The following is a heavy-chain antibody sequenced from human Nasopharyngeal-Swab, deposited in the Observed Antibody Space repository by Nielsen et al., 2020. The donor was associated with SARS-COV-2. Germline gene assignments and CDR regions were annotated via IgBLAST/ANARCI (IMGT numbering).Heavy chain of an antibody. CDR2: ISYDESNK. J-gene: IGHJ4*02. CDR1: GFLSSSYA. CDR3: ARAGGGYSYADY. V-gene: IGHV3-30-3*01. D-gene: IGHD5-18*01. Sequence: GGPLRPSCPASGFLSSSYAMPWVRQAPGKGLEWVAVISYDESNKYYADSVKGRFTISRDNSKNTLYLQMNSLRAEDTAVYYGARAGGGYSYADYWGQGTLVTVAS.